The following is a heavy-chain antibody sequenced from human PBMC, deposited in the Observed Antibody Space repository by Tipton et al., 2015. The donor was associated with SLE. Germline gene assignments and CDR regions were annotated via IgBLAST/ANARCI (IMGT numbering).Heavy chain of an antibody. D-gene: IGHD4-11*01. J-gene: IGHJ3*02. CDR3: ARPRERDYNDAFDI. Sequence: TLSLTCTVSGDSVRSFYWSWIRLPPGKGLEWIGYIHYSGTTNYDPSLKSRVTMSVDTSKNQFSLNLRSVTAADTAMYYCARPRERDYNDAFDIWGQGTMVIVSS. CDR1: GDSVRSFY. CDR2: IHYSGTT. V-gene: IGHV4-59*02.